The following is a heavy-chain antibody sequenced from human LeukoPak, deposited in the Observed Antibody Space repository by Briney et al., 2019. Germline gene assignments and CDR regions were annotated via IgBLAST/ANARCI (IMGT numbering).Heavy chain of an antibody. Sequence: PGGSLRLSCAASGFTFSSYSMNWVRQAPGKGLEWVSYISSSSSTIYYADSVKGRFTISRDNAKNSLYLQMNSLRAEDTAVYYCARDSLSVTTSFDYWGQGTLVTVSS. CDR3: ARDSLSVTTSFDY. V-gene: IGHV3-48*04. D-gene: IGHD4-17*01. J-gene: IGHJ4*02. CDR2: ISSSSSTI. CDR1: GFTFSSYS.